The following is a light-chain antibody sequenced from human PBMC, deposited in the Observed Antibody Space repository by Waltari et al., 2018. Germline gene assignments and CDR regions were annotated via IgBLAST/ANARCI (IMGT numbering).Light chain of an antibody. CDR1: QSVDSIY. CDR3: QQYESSSFI. J-gene: IGKJ3*01. Sequence: EIVLTQSPGTLSLSPGERATLSCRASQSVDSIYFAWYQQKPGQAPRLRIYGTSNRATGIPDRFSGSASGTDFTLTISRLEPEDFAVYYCQQYESSSFICGPGTKVDIK. CDR2: GTS. V-gene: IGKV3-20*01.